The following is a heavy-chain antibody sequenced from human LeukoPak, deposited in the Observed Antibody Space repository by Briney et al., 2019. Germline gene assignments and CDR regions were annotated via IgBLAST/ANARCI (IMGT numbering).Heavy chain of an antibody. V-gene: IGHV5-51*01. CDR1: GSPFTNYW. CDR3: VRRGYCSGDNCHSNAFDM. J-gene: IGHJ3*02. CDR2: IYPGDSDT. D-gene: IGHD2-15*01. Sequence: GESLKISCKGSGSPFTNYWIGWVRQMSGKGLEWMGIIYPGDSDTRYSPSFQGQVPISAAKSISTAYLQWSSLKASDTAMYYCVRRGYCSGDNCHSNAFDMWGQGTMVTVSS.